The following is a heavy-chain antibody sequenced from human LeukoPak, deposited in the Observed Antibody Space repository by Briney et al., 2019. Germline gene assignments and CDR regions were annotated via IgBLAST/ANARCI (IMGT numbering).Heavy chain of an antibody. CDR1: GFTFSSYW. Sequence: PGGSLRLSCAAPGFTFSSYWMSWVRQAPGKGLEWVSAISGSGGSTYYADSVKGRFTISRDNAKNSLYLQMNSLRAEDTAVYYCAELGITMIGGVWGKGTTVTISS. CDR3: AELGITMIGGV. V-gene: IGHV3-23*01. D-gene: IGHD3-10*02. CDR2: ISGSGGST. J-gene: IGHJ6*04.